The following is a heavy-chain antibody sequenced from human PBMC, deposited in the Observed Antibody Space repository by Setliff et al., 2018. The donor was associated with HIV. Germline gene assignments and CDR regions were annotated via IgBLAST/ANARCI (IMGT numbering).Heavy chain of an antibody. CDR1: RGSFSHYY. CDR3: AGVRFNFDNVRCFDL. D-gene: IGHD1-20*01. Sequence: PSETLSLTCAVYRGSFSHYYWTWIRQSPGKGLEWIAEINQERTTFYNPSLKSQVTMSLDTSRNEVSLRLSSVTAADTATYFCAGVRFNFDNVRCFDLWGPGTLVTVSS. CDR2: INQERTT. J-gene: IGHJ2*01. V-gene: IGHV4-34*01.